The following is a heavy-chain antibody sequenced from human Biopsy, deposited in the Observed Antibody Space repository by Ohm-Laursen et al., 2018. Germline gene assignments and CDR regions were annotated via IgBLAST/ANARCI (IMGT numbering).Heavy chain of an antibody. D-gene: IGHD3-9*01. J-gene: IGHJ1*01. CDR2: NIPILGTG. V-gene: IGHV1-69*06. Sequence: SSVKVSCKTPGGTFSNYGVNWVRQAPGQGLEWLGGNIPILGTGNYAQKFQDRVAVAADTSTSTATMELRSLRSDDPAVYYCATKLTGYFHHWGQGTLVIVSS. CDR3: ATKLTGYFHH. CDR1: GGTFSNYG.